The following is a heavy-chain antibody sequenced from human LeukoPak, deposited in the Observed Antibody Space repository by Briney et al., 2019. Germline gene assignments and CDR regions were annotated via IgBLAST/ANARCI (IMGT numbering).Heavy chain of an antibody. CDR2: IYTSGST. V-gene: IGHV4-4*07. Sequence: SETLSLTCTVSGGSISSYYWSWIRQPAGKGLEWIGRIYTSGSTYYNPSLKSRVTISVDTSKNQFSLKLSSVTAADTAVYYCARDFPRGRFRPERRSGSPRRAFDIWGQGTMVTVSS. J-gene: IGHJ3*02. D-gene: IGHD1-1*01. CDR3: ARDFPRGRFRPERRSGSPRRAFDI. CDR1: GGSISSYY.